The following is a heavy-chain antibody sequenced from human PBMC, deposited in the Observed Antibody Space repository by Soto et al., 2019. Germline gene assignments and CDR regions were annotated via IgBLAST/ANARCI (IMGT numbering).Heavy chain of an antibody. CDR1: GFTFSSYA. CDR3: AKDSAYDYVWGSYRYQLDY. Sequence: QVQLVEAGGGVGQPGRSLRLSCAASGFTFSSYAMHWVRQAPGKGLEWVAVISYDGSNKYYADSVKGRFTISRDNSKNTLYLQMNSLRAEDTAVYYCAKDSAYDYVWGSYRYQLDYWGQGTLVTVSS. CDR2: ISYDGSNK. V-gene: IGHV3-30*18. J-gene: IGHJ4*02. D-gene: IGHD3-16*02.